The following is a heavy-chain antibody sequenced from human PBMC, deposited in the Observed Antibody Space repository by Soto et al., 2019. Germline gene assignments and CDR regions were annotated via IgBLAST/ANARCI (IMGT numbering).Heavy chain of an antibody. D-gene: IGHD6-13*01. J-gene: IGHJ4*02. CDR2: IYPGDSDT. CDR1: GYSFTSYW. CDR3: AGLYPGYSNAFDY. V-gene: IGHV5-51*01. Sequence: GESLKLSCKGSGYSFTSYWIGWVRQMPGKGLEWMGIIYPGDSDTRYSPSFQGQVTISADKSISTAYLQWSGLKASDTAMYYCAGLYPGYSNAFDYWGQGTLVTVSS.